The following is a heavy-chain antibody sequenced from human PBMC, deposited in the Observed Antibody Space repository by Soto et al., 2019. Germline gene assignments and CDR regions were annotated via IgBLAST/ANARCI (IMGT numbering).Heavy chain of an antibody. V-gene: IGHV1-18*01. CDR3: ARNDFWSGRIGIDFDY. D-gene: IGHD3-3*01. J-gene: IGHJ4*02. Sequence: GASVKVSCKASGYTFTSYGISWVRQAPGQGLEWMGWISAYNGNTNYNPSLKSRVTISVDTSKNQFSLKLSSVTAADTAVYYCARNDFWSGRIGIDFDYWGQGTLVTVSS. CDR1: GYTFTSYG. CDR2: ISAYNGNT.